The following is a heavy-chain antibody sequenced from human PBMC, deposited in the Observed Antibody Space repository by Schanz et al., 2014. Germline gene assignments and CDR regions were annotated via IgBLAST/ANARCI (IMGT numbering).Heavy chain of an antibody. CDR3: AKAADWPVTRFDP. CDR1: GFTFSSYA. CDR2: ISGSGGST. D-gene: IGHD3-9*01. J-gene: IGHJ5*02. Sequence: VQLVESGGGVVQPGRSLRLSCAASGFTFSSYAMSWVRQAPGKGLEWVSAISGSGGSTYYADSVKGRFTISSDSSKNTLYLQMSSLRADDTAVYYCAKAADWPVTRFDPWGQGTLVTVSS. V-gene: IGHV3-23*04.